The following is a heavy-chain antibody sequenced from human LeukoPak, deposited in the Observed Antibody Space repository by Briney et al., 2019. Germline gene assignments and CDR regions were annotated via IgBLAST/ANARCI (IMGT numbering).Heavy chain of an antibody. CDR1: GFTFDDYA. J-gene: IGHJ3*02. V-gene: IGHV3-9*03. CDR2: ISWNSGSI. CDR3: AKDIGYSSGWYSAFDI. Sequence: GGSLRLSCAASGFTFDDYAMHWVRQAPGKGLEWLSGISWNSGSIGYADSVKGRFTISRDNAKNSLYLQMNSLRAEDMALYYCAKDIGYSSGWYSAFDIWGQGTMVTVSS. D-gene: IGHD6-19*01.